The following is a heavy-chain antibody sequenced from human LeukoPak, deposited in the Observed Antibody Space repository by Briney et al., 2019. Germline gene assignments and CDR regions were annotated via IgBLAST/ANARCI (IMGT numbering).Heavy chain of an antibody. D-gene: IGHD3-3*01. CDR2: ISGAGRNI. J-gene: IGHJ4*02. CDR3: AKRSGGPSPFDY. Sequence: PGGSLRLSCVASGFSFSSYGMTWVRQAPGKGLEWVSVISGAGRNIYYADSVKGRFTISRDNSKNTLYLQMNSLRADDTAVYYCAKRSGGPSPFDYWGQGALVTVSS. V-gene: IGHV3-23*01. CDR1: GFSFSSYG.